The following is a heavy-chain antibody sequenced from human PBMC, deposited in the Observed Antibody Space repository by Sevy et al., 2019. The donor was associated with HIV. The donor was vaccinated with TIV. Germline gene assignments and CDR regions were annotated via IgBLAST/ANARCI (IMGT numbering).Heavy chain of an antibody. CDR3: ARVIDYGELGNWFDP. CDR1: GFTFSKYW. J-gene: IGHJ5*02. D-gene: IGHD4-17*01. Sequence: GGSLRLSCAASGFTFSKYWMSWVRQAPGKGLEWVAIIKPDGSDKYYVGSLKGRFTIYRDNAKNSLYLEMNNLRAEDTAVYYCARVIDYGELGNWFDPWGQGTLVTVSS. CDR2: IKPDGSDK. V-gene: IGHV3-7*01.